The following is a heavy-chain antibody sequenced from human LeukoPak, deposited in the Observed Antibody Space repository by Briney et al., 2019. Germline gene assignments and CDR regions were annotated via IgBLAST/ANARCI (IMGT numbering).Heavy chain of an antibody. D-gene: IGHD3-10*01. V-gene: IGHV1-2*02. CDR1: GFTFTGHY. J-gene: IGHJ4*02. Sequence: ASVKVSCKASGFTFTGHYMHWVRQAPGQGLEWMGWINGNSGATNYARNFQDRVTLTRDTSISTVYMELSRLRIDDMAVYYCARDFSWGVDYWGQGTLVTVSS. CDR3: ARDFSWGVDY. CDR2: INGNSGAT.